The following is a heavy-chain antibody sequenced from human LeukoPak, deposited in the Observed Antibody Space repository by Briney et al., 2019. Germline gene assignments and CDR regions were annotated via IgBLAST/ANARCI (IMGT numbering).Heavy chain of an antibody. J-gene: IGHJ3*02. Sequence: SSETLSLTCAVSGGSIGSSNWWSWVRQPPGKGLEWIGEIYHSGSTYYNPSLKSRVTISEAPSKNQFSLKLSSVTAADTAVYYCAREDGTSMDNAFDIWGQGTMVTVSS. CDR1: GGSIGSSNW. V-gene: IGHV4-4*02. CDR3: AREDGTSMDNAFDI. CDR2: IYHSGST. D-gene: IGHD5-18*01.